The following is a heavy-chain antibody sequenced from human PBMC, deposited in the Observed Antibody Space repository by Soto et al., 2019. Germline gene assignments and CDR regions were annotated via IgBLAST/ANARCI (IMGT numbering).Heavy chain of an antibody. CDR3: AGDVRIAAAGTGGGY. CDR2: ISAYNGNT. D-gene: IGHD6-13*01. CDR1: GYTFTSYG. Sequence: QVQLVQSGAEVKKPGASVKVSCKASGYTFTSYGISWVRQAPGQGLEWMGWISAYNGNTNYAQKLQGRVTMTTYTSTSTAYMELRSLRSDDTAVYDCAGDVRIAAAGTGGGYWGQGTLVTVSS. V-gene: IGHV1-18*01. J-gene: IGHJ4*02.